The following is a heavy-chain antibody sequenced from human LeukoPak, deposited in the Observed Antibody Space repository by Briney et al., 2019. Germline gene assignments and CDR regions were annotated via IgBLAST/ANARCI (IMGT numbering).Heavy chain of an antibody. CDR1: GGSISSYY. CDR3: ARGPTDYYDSSGGDFDY. V-gene: IGHV4-59*01. D-gene: IGHD3-22*01. Sequence: SETLSLTCTVSGGSISSYYWSWIRQPPGKGLEWIGYIYYSGSTNYNPSLKSRVTISVDTSKNQFSLKLSSVTAADTAVYYCARGPTDYYDSSGGDFDYWGQGTLVTVSS. CDR2: IYYSGST. J-gene: IGHJ4*02.